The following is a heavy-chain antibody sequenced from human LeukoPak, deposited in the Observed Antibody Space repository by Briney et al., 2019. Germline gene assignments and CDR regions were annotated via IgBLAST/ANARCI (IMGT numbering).Heavy chain of an antibody. CDR3: ATDNYYDSSGYHY. D-gene: IGHD3-22*01. J-gene: IGHJ4*02. V-gene: IGHV3-23*01. CDR1: GFTFSSYA. CDR2: ISGSGGST. Sequence: GESLRLSCAASGFTFSSYAMSWVRQAPGKGLGWVSAISGSGGSTYSQDSVKGRFTISRDNSKNTLYLQMNSLRAEDTAVYYCATDNYYDSSGYHYWGQGTLVTVSS.